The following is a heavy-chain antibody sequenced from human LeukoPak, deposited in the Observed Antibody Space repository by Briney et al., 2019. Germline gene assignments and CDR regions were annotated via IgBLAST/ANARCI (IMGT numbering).Heavy chain of an antibody. D-gene: IGHD3-3*01. CDR3: ASSITIFGVVYSDAFDI. V-gene: IGHV3-7*01. CDR1: GFTFSSYW. J-gene: IGHJ3*02. Sequence: GGSLRLSCAASGFTFSSYWMSWVRQAPGKGLGWVANIKQDGNEKYYVDSVKGRFTISRDNAKNSLYLQMNSLRAEDTAVYYCASSITIFGVVYSDAFDIWGQGTMVTVSS. CDR2: IKQDGNEK.